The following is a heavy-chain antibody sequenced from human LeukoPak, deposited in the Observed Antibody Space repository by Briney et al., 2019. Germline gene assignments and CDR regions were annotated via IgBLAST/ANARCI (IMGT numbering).Heavy chain of an antibody. D-gene: IGHD6-13*01. Sequence: SETLSLTCTVSGGSISNYYWNWIRQPPGKGLEWIGYIYYSGTTNYNPSLKSRVSMSVDTSKNQFSLKLSSVTAADTAVYYCARVTGYVMEDYFDYWGQGTLVTVSS. CDR3: ARVTGYVMEDYFDY. CDR1: GGSISNYY. J-gene: IGHJ4*02. CDR2: IYYSGTT. V-gene: IGHV4-59*01.